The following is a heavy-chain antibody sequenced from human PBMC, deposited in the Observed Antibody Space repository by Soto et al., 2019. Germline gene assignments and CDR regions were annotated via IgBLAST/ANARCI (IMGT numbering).Heavy chain of an antibody. V-gene: IGHV3-72*01. J-gene: IGHJ3*02. CDR1: GFTFSDHY. CDR2: TRNKANSYTT. Sequence: EVQLVESGGGLVQPGGSLRLSCAASGFTFSDHYMDWVRQAPGKGLEWVGRTRNKANSYTTEYAASVKGRFTISRDDSKNSLYLQMNSLKTEDTAVYYCAVNRWGFAFDNWGQGTMVTVSS. D-gene: IGHD1-26*01. CDR3: AVNRWGFAFDN.